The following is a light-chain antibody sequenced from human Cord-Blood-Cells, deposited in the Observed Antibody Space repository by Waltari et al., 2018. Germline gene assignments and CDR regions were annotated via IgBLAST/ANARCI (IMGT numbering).Light chain of an antibody. CDR3: MQALQTPT. V-gene: IGKV2-28*01. CDR1: QSLLHSNGYNY. J-gene: IGKJ4*01. CDR2: LGS. Sequence: DIVMTQSPLSLPVTPGEPSSISCRSSQSLLHSNGYNYLDWYLQKPGQSPQLLIYLGSNRASWFPDRFSGSGSGTDFTLKISRVEAEDVGVYYCMQALQTPTFGGGTKVEIK.